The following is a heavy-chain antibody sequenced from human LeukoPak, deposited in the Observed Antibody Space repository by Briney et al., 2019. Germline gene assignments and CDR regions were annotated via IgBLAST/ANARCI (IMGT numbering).Heavy chain of an antibody. CDR3: ARLGAGPTYYDFWSGYSSFYFDY. Sequence: PSGTLSLTCTVSGDSTSSSNFYWGWIRQPPGMGLEWIGGIHYSGNTYYNPSLKSRVTISIDTSKNQFSLKLSSVTAADTAVYYCARLGAGPTYYDFWSGYSSFYFDYWGQGTLVTVSS. CDR2: IHYSGNT. V-gene: IGHV4-39*01. J-gene: IGHJ4*02. CDR1: GDSTSSSNFY. D-gene: IGHD3-3*01.